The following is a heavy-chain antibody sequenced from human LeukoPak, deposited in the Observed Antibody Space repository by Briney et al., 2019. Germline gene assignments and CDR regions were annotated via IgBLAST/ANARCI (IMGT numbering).Heavy chain of an antibody. D-gene: IGHD4-23*01. CDR2: INPSGGST. CDR3: ARDRDYGGKVYAFDI. V-gene: IGHV1-46*01. Sequence: ASVKASCKASGYTFTSYYMHWVRQAPGQGLEWMGIINPSGGSTSYAQKFQGRVTMTRDTSTSTVYMELSSLRSEDTAVYYCARDRDYGGKVYAFDIWGQGTMVTVSS. CDR1: GYTFTSYY. J-gene: IGHJ3*02.